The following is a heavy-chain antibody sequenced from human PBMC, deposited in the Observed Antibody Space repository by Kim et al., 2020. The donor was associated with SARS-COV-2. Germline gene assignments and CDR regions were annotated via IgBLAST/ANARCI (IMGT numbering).Heavy chain of an antibody. CDR2: IIPIFGTA. Sequence: SVKVSCKASGGTFSSYAISWVRQAPGQGLEWMGGIIPIFGTANYAQKFQGRVTITADKSTSTAYMELSSLRSEDTAVYYCARKGYCSSTSCYSYWYFDLWGRGTLVTVSS. V-gene: IGHV1-69*06. CDR1: GGTFSSYA. CDR3: ARKGYCSSTSCYSYWYFDL. J-gene: IGHJ2*01. D-gene: IGHD2-2*01.